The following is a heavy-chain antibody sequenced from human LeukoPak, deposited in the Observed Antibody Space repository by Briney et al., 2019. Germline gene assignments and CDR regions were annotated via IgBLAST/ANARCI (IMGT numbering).Heavy chain of an antibody. V-gene: IGHV4-59*01. CDR2: IYYSGST. J-gene: IGHJ4*02. CDR1: GGSISSYY. Sequence: SETLSLTCTVSGGSISSYYWSWIRQPPGKGLEWIGYIYYSGSTNYNPSLKSRVTISVDTSKKQFSLRLSSVTAEDTAVYYCARDSAYSSSFDYWGQGNLVTVSS. CDR3: ARDSAYSSSFDY. D-gene: IGHD6-6*01.